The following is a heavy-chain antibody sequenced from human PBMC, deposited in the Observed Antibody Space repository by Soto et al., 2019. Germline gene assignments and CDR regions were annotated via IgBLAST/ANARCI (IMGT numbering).Heavy chain of an antibody. V-gene: IGHV3-23*01. CDR3: AKQAPYSNSWYEIDH. CDR2: ISGSGDST. J-gene: IGHJ4*02. Sequence: EVQLLESGGGLVQPGGSLRLSCAASGFTFSSYGINWVRQAPGKGLEWVSGISGSGDSTHYADSVKGRFTISRDNSKNTLYLQMNSLRAEDTAVYYCAKQAPYSNSWYEIDHCGQGTLVTVSS. D-gene: IGHD6-13*01. CDR1: GFTFSSYG.